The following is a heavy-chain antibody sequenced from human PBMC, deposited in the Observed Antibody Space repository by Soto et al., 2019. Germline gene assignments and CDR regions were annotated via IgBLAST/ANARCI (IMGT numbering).Heavy chain of an antibody. CDR3: ARSYNNHASDF. CDR2: IYYSGGST. Sequence: SETLSLTCTVSGGSLISYYWTWIRQPPGKGLEWIGYIYYSGGSTRYNPSLMSRVTISADASKNQFSLNLNSVTAADTAVYYCARSYNNHASDFWGQGTLVTVSS. V-gene: IGHV4-59*01. D-gene: IGHD1-1*01. J-gene: IGHJ4*02. CDR1: GGSLISYY.